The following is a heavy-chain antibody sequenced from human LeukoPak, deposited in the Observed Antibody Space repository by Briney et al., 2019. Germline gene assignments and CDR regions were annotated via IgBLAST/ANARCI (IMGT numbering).Heavy chain of an antibody. CDR2: IIPIFGIA. CDR3: ASRLYCSNTRCRNFPFAY. CDR1: GGTLSSYA. D-gene: IGHD2-2*01. J-gene: IGHJ4*02. V-gene: IGHV1-69*13. Sequence: SVKVSCKASGGTLSSYAINWVRQAPGQGLEWMGGIIPIFGIANYAQKFQDRVTITADESTSTAYMELSSLRSEDTAIYYCASRLYCSNTRCRNFPFAYWGQGTLVTVSS.